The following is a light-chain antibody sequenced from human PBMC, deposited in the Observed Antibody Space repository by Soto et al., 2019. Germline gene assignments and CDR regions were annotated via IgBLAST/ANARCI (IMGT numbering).Light chain of an antibody. Sequence: EIVLTQSPGTLFLSPGERDTLSCRARQSVSSSYLAWYQQKPGQAPRLLIYGASSRATGIPDRFSGSGSGTDFTLTISRLEPEGFAVYYCQQYGSSPITFGQGTRLEIK. V-gene: IGKV3-20*01. CDR2: GAS. CDR1: QSVSSSY. CDR3: QQYGSSPIT. J-gene: IGKJ5*01.